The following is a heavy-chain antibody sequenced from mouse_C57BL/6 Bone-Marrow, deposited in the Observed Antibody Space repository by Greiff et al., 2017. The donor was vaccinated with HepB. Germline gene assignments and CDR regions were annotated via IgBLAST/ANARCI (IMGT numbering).Heavy chain of an antibody. D-gene: IGHD1-1*01. CDR3: ARNPYYYGSSHYAMDD. CDR1: GYTFTSYW. V-gene: IGHV1-53*01. CDR2: INPSNGGT. Sequence: QVHVKQPGTELVKPGASVKLSCKASGYTFTSYWMHWVKQRPGQGLEWIGNINPSNGGTNYNEKFKSKATLTVDKSSSTAYMQLSSLTSEDSAVYYCARNPYYYGSSHYAMDDWGQGTSVTVSS. J-gene: IGHJ4*01.